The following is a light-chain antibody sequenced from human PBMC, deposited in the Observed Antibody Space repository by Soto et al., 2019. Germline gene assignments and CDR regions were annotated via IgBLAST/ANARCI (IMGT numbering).Light chain of an antibody. CDR3: QAWDSSTGVV. V-gene: IGLV3-1*01. CDR2: QDS. Sequence: SYELTQPPSVSVSPGQTASITCSGDKLGDKYVCWYQQKPGQSPVLVIYQDSKRPSGIPERFSGSNSGNTATLTISGTEAMDEADYYCQAWDSSTGVVFGGGTKVTVL. CDR1: KLGDKY. J-gene: IGLJ2*01.